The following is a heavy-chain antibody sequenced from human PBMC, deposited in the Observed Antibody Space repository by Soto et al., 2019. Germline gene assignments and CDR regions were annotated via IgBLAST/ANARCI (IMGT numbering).Heavy chain of an antibody. CDR3: ARNPPAVVVVAATSDYYYYMDV. CDR2: IKQDGSEK. Sequence: GGSLRLSCAASGFTFSSYWMSWVRQAPGKGLEWVANIKQDGSEKYYVDSVKGRFTISRDNATNSLYLQMNSLRAEDTAVYYCARNPPAVVVVAATSDYYYYMDVWGKGTTVTVSS. V-gene: IGHV3-7*01. J-gene: IGHJ6*03. CDR1: GFTFSSYW. D-gene: IGHD2-15*01.